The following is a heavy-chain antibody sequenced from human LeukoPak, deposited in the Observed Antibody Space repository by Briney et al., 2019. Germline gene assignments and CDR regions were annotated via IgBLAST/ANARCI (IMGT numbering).Heavy chain of an antibody. CDR3: AKDPKYYDYVWGSYRYTGESVY. CDR1: GFTFSSYA. CDR2: ISGSGGST. V-gene: IGHV3-23*01. Sequence: SGGSLRLSCAASGFTFSSYAMSWVRQAPGKGLEWVSAISGSGGSTYYADSVKGRFTISRDNSKNTLYLQMNSLRAEDTAVYYCAKDPKYYDYVWGSYRYTGESVYWGQGTLVTVSS. D-gene: IGHD3-16*02. J-gene: IGHJ4*02.